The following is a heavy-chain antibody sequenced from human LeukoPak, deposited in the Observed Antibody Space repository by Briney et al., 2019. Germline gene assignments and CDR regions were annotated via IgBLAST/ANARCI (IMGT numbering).Heavy chain of an antibody. J-gene: IGHJ4*02. CDR3: AKSSVNGQWLVLQP. D-gene: IGHD6-19*01. Sequence: PGGSLRLSCTASGFSVSSNYTSWVRQAPGKGLEWVSAISGSGGSTYYADSVKGRFTISRDNSKNTLYLQMNSLRAEDTAVYYCAKSSVNGQWLVLQPWGQGTLVTVSS. CDR2: ISGSGGST. V-gene: IGHV3-23*01. CDR1: GFSVSSNY.